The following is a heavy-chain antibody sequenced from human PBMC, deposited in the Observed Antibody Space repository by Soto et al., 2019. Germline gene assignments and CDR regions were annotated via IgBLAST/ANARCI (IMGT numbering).Heavy chain of an antibody. CDR2: IWYDGSNK. CDR3: ARDRYSSGWYDLDY. CDR1: GFTFSSYG. Sequence: QVQLVESGGGVVQPGRSLRLSCAASGFTFSSYGMHWFRQAPGKGLEWVAVIWYDGSNKYYADSVKGRFTISRDNSENTLYLQLNSLRAEDTAVYYCARDRYSSGWYDLDYLGQGTLVNVSS. D-gene: IGHD6-19*01. J-gene: IGHJ4*02. V-gene: IGHV3-33*01.